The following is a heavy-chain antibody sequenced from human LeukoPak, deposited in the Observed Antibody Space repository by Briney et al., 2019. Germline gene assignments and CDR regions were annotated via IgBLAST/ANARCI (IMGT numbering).Heavy chain of an antibody. J-gene: IGHJ6*03. D-gene: IGHD3-16*01. CDR3: ARVGIAVELWDYYYMDV. Sequence: PGGSLRLSCAASGFTFSNYWMSWVRQAPGKGLEWISGISGSGGSTYYADSVKGRFTISRDNAKNSLYLQMNSLRAEDTAVYYCARVGIAVELWDYYYMDVWGKGTTVTVSS. CDR1: GFTFSNYW. V-gene: IGHV3-23*01. CDR2: ISGSGGST.